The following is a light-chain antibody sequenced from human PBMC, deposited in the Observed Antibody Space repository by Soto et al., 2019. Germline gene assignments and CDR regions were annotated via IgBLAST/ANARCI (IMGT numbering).Light chain of an antibody. CDR3: SSYTSSSTYV. V-gene: IGLV2-14*01. J-gene: IGLJ1*01. Sequence: QSVLTQPASVSGSPGQSITISCTGTSSDVGGYNYVSWYQQPPGKAPKLMIYEVSNRPSGVSNRFSGSKSGNTASLTISGLQAEDEADYYCSSYTSSSTYVFGTGIKLTVL. CDR1: SSDVGGYNY. CDR2: EVS.